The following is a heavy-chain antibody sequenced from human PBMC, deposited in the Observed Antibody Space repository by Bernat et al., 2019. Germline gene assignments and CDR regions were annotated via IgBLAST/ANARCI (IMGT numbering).Heavy chain of an antibody. D-gene: IGHD5-18*01. CDR1: SGSINVGGYY. J-gene: IGHJ6*02. CDR3: AGLFPSGYIYYGVDV. V-gene: IGHV4-39*01. Sequence: QLQLQESGPGLVKPSETLSLTCTVSSGSINVGGYYWAWIRQPPGKGLEWIGSIYYSGTTYYNPSLKSRATVSLDTSKNMFSLNLNSLTAADTGVYYCAGLFPSGYIYYGVDVWGQGTTVAVS. CDR2: IYYSGTT.